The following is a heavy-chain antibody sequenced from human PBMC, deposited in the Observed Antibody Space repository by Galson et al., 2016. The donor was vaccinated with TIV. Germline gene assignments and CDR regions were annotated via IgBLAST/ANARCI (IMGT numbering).Heavy chain of an antibody. Sequence: SVKVSCKASGDTFSSFVISWVRQAPGQGLEWMGGIIPLCGEAHYAQKFQGRVTLSADESTSTVYMELSGLRLEDTAVYYCARPNSCGGACYYIDYWGQGTLVTVSS. CDR2: IIPLCGEA. J-gene: IGHJ4*02. D-gene: IGHD2-21*02. CDR1: GDTFSSFV. CDR3: ARPNSCGGACYYIDY. V-gene: IGHV1-69*13.